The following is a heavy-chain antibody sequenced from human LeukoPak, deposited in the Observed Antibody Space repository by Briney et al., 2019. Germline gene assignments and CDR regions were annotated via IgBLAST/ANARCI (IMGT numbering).Heavy chain of an antibody. CDR2: IWHDGSAE. D-gene: IGHD6-19*01. J-gene: IGHJ4*02. CDR3: AKDTTGGWSGYFDS. CDR1: GFTFSGYG. Sequence: GGSLRLSCPASGFTFSGYGIHWVRQAPGKGLEWVAVIWHDGSAEFYVDSVKGRFRISRDDSKNTVYLQMNSLTAEDTARYYCAKDTTGGWSGYFDSWGQGTLVTVSS. V-gene: IGHV3-33*06.